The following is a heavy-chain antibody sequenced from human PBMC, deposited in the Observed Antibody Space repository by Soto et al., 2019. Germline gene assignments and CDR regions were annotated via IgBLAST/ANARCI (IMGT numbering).Heavy chain of an antibody. CDR2: INSDGSST. CDR3: ARDRHLRHTRNFDY. Sequence: EVQLVESGGGLVQPGGSLRLSCAASGFTFSSYWMHWVRQAPGKGLVWVSRINSDGSSTSYADSVKGRFTISRDNAKNTLYLQMNSLSAEDTAVYYCARDRHLRHTRNFDYWGQGTLVTVSS. J-gene: IGHJ4*02. CDR1: GFTFSSYW. D-gene: IGHD3-16*01. V-gene: IGHV3-74*01.